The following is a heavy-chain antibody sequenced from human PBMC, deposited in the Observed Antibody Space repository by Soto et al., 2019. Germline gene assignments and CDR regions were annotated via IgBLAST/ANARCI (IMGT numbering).Heavy chain of an antibody. CDR2: IIPIFGTA. Sequence: SVKVSCKASGYTFTGYYMHWVRQAPGQGLEWMGWIIPIFGTANYAQKFQGRVTITADESTSTAYMELSSLRSEDTAVYYCASLYYYDSSGSYGMDVWGQGTTVTVSS. CDR3: ASLYYYDSSGSYGMDV. CDR1: GYTFTGYY. V-gene: IGHV1-69*13. J-gene: IGHJ6*02. D-gene: IGHD3-22*01.